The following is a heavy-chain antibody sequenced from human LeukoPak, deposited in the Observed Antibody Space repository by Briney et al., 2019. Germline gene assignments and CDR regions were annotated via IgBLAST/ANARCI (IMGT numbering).Heavy chain of an antibody. V-gene: IGHV1-69*13. CDR1: GGTFSSYA. CDR2: IIPIFGTA. D-gene: IGHD2-15*01. Sequence: SVKVSCKASGGTFSSYAISWVRQAPGQGLEWMGGIIPIFGTANYAQKFQGRVTITADESTSTAYMELSSLRSEDTAVYYCALRRYCSGGSCYSGNYWGEGTLVTVSS. CDR3: ALRRYCSGGSCYSGNY. J-gene: IGHJ4*02.